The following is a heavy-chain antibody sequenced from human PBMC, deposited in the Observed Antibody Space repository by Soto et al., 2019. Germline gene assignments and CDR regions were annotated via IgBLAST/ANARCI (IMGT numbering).Heavy chain of an antibody. V-gene: IGHV3-74*01. CDR1: GFPFSSYW. CDR3: GRVSGWSHFDG. J-gene: IGHJ4*02. D-gene: IGHD6-19*01. CDR2: IHSDGSST. Sequence: GGSLRLSCAASGFPFSSYWMHWVRQAPGKGLVWVSGIHSDGSSTRYADSTKGRFTISRDNAKNTLYLQMNSLRVEDTAGYVWGRVSGWSHFDGWGQGTVVTLAS.